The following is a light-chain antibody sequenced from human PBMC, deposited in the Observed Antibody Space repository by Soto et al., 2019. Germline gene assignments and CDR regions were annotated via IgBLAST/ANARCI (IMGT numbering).Light chain of an antibody. Sequence: VVMTQSPLSLPVALGQPASISCKSSQSIVYSDGNAYLTWFQQRPGQSPRRLIYRVSNRDSGGPDRFSGSGSGTDFTLKISRVEAEDVSVYYCMQGTHWPPTFGRGTKVEIK. CDR1: QSIVYSDGNAY. V-gene: IGKV2-30*01. CDR2: RVS. CDR3: MQGTHWPPT. J-gene: IGKJ1*01.